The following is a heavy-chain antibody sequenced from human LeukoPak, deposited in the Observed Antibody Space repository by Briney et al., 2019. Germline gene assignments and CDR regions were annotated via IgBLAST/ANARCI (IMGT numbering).Heavy chain of an antibody. Sequence: GGSLRLSCAASGFTFSSYAMHWVRQAPGKGLEWVAVVSYDGSNKYYADSVKGRFTISRDNSKNTLYLQMNSLRVEDTAVYFCARDRGGATGDLLDYWGQGTLVTVSS. CDR1: GFTFSSYA. D-gene: IGHD1-26*01. CDR2: VSYDGSNK. CDR3: ARDRGGATGDLLDY. V-gene: IGHV3-30*04. J-gene: IGHJ4*02.